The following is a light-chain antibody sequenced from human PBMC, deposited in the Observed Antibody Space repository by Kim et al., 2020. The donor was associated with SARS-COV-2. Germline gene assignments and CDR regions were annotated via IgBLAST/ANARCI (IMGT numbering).Light chain of an antibody. Sequence: SYELTQPPSVSVSPGQTASITCSGDKLGDKYACWYQQKPGQSPGVVIYQDSKRPSGIPELFSGSNSGNTATLTISGTQAMDEADYYCQAWDSSNLVFGGG. V-gene: IGLV3-1*01. CDR3: QAWDSSNLV. CDR1: KLGDKY. CDR2: QDS. J-gene: IGLJ3*02.